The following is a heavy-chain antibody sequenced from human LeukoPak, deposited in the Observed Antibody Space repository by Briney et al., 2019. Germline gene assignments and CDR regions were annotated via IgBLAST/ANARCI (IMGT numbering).Heavy chain of an antibody. J-gene: IGHJ4*02. V-gene: IGHV3-20*04. CDR1: GFTFDDYG. CDR2: INWNSGST. Sequence: GGSLRLSCEASGFTFDDYGMSWVRQAPGKGPEWVSGINWNSGSTGYADSAKVRFSISSANAKKYMYLQMQSVRVKDKALYYYSRSSGYGEGYEPYWGQGTLVTVSS. D-gene: IGHD5-18*01. CDR3: SRSSGYGEGYEPY.